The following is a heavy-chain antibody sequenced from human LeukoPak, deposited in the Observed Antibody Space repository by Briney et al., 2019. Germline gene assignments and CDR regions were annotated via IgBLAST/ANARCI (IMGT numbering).Heavy chain of an antibody. D-gene: IGHD3-9*01. V-gene: IGHV4-31*03. CDR2: IYYSGST. CDR1: GGSISSGGYY. Sequence: SGTLSLTCTVSGGSISSGGYYWSWIRQHPEKGLEWIGYIYYSGSTYYNPSLKSRVTISVDTSKNQFSLKLSSVTAADTAVYYCARVVALGGDYDILTGYYGFDYWGQGTLVTVSS. CDR3: ARVVALGGDYDILTGYYGFDY. J-gene: IGHJ4*02.